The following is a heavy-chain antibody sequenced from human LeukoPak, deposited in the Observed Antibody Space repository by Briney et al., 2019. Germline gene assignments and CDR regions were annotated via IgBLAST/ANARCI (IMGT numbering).Heavy chain of an antibody. D-gene: IGHD5-18*01. V-gene: IGHV4-39*07. CDR3: ARVRYTYGYRVPIYAMDV. CDR1: GGSISSSSAY. CDR2: IYYSKNT. J-gene: IGHJ6*02. Sequence: PSETLSLTCTVSGGSISSSSAYWGWIRQPLGKGLEWIGSIYYSKNTYYNPSLKSRVTISVDTSKKQFSLNLSSVTAADTAVYYCARVRYTYGYRVPIYAMDVWGQGTTVTVSS.